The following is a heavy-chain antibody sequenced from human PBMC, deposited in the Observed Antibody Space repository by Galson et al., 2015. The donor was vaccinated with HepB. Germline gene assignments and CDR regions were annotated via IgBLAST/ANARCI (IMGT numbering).Heavy chain of an antibody. CDR2: ISSSSSYI. Sequence: SLRLSCAASGFTFSSYSMNWVRQAPGKGLKWVSSISSSSSYIYYADSVRGRFTISRDNAKNSLYLQMNSLRAEDTAVYYCARGWEIVVGMDYWGQGTLVTVSS. J-gene: IGHJ4*02. CDR3: ARGWEIVVGMDY. D-gene: IGHD3-22*01. CDR1: GFTFSSYS. V-gene: IGHV3-21*01.